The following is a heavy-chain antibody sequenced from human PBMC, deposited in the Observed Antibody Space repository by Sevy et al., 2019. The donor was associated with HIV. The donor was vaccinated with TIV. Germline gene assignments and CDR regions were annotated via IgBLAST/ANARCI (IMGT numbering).Heavy chain of an antibody. D-gene: IGHD2-2*01. CDR1: DGSFSGDY. J-gene: IGHJ3*02. V-gene: IGHV4-34*01. CDR3: ARHCSGTSCSHAFDI. CDR2: INHSGST. Sequence: SETLSLTCAVYDGSFSGDYWSWIRQPPGKGLEWIGEINHSGSTNYNPSLKSRVTISVDTSKNHFSLKLSSVTAADTAVYYCARHCSGTSCSHAFDIWGQGTVVTVSS.